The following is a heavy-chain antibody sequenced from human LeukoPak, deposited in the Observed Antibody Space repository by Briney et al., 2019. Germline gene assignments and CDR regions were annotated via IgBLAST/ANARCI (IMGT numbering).Heavy chain of an antibody. CDR3: AKVGSWNSPIIAY. V-gene: IGHV3-23*01. J-gene: IGHJ4*02. Sequence: PGGSLRLSCAASGFTFSSYAMGWVRQAPGKGLQWVSAISDGGGTTYYAGSVKGRFSISRDNSKNTLYLQMSSLRAEDTAVYYCAKVGSWNSPIIAYWGQGTLVTVSS. CDR1: GFTFSSYA. CDR2: ISDGGGTT. D-gene: IGHD2-15*01.